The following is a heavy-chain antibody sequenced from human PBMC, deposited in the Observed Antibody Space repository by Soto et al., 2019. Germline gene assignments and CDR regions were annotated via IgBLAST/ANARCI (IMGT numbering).Heavy chain of an antibody. CDR3: AREGRLSNWFDP. J-gene: IGHJ5*02. Sequence: SETLSLTCAVYGGSFSGYYWSWIRQPPGKGLEWIGEINHSGSTNYNPSLKSRVTISVDTSKNQFSLKLSSVTAADTAVYYCAREGRLSNWFDPWGQGTLVTVSS. CDR1: GGSFSGYY. V-gene: IGHV4-34*01. CDR2: INHSGST. D-gene: IGHD6-6*01.